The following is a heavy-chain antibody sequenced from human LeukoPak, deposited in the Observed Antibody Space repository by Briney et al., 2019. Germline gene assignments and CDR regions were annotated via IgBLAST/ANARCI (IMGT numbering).Heavy chain of an antibody. D-gene: IGHD3-22*01. J-gene: IGHJ4*02. CDR2: ISGSGGNT. Sequence: PGGSLRLSCAASGFTFRNHAMSWVRQAPGKGLEWVSAISGSGGNTYYADSVKGRFTISRDNSKSTLYLQMNSLRAEDTAVYYCAKGYDSSGYVGDYWGQGTLVTVSS. CDR1: GFTFRNHA. V-gene: IGHV3-23*01. CDR3: AKGYDSSGYVGDY.